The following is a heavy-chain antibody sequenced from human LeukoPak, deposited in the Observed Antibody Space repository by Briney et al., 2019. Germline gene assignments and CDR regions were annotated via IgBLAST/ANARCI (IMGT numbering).Heavy chain of an antibody. CDR2: INHSGST. Sequence: SETLSLTCAVYGGSFSGYYWSWIRQPPGKGLEWIGEINHSGSTNYNPSLKSRVTISVDTSKNQFSLKLSSVTAADTAVYYCARVWAARPGQKARLYFDYWGQGTLVTVSS. D-gene: IGHD6-6*01. CDR1: GGSFSGYY. J-gene: IGHJ4*02. V-gene: IGHV4-34*01. CDR3: ARVWAARPGQKARLYFDY.